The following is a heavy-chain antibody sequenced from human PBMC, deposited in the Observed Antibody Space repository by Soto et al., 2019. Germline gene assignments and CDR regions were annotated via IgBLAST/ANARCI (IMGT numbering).Heavy chain of an antibody. J-gene: IGHJ6*02. CDR3: ARETYGDYEPKFYYYYGMDV. CDR1: GFTFSSYA. Sequence: QVQLVESGGGVVQPGRSLRLSCAASGFTFSSYAMHWVRQAPGKGLEWVAVISYDGSNKYYADSVKGRFTISRDKSKNTLYLQMNSLRAEDTAVYYCARETYGDYEPKFYYYYGMDVWGQGTTVTVSS. V-gene: IGHV3-30-3*01. CDR2: ISYDGSNK. D-gene: IGHD4-17*01.